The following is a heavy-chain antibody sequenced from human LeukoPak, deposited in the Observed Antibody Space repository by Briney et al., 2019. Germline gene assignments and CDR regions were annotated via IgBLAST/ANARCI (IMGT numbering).Heavy chain of an antibody. CDR3: ASHTPPDENMGYGDAGY. Sequence: SVNVSCKASGGTFSSYSIIWVRQAPGQGLEWMGGVIPIFGTANYAQKFQGRVTITADESTSTAYMELSSRRSEDAAVYYCASHTPPDENMGYGDAGYWGQGTLVTVSS. CDR1: GGTFSSYS. V-gene: IGHV1-69*01. CDR2: VIPIFGTA. J-gene: IGHJ4*02. D-gene: IGHD4-17*01.